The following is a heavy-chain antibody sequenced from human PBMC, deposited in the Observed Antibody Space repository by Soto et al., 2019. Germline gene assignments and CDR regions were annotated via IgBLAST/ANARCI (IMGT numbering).Heavy chain of an antibody. CDR1: GFTFSSYA. Sequence: QVQLVESGGGVVQPGRSLRLSCAASGFTFSSYAMHWVRQAPGKGLEGVAVISYDGSNKYYADSVKGRFTISRDNSKNTLYLQMNSLRAEDTAVYYCASPRLSSDGTTPIDYWGQGTLVTVSS. CDR3: ASPRLSSDGTTPIDY. V-gene: IGHV3-30-3*01. J-gene: IGHJ4*02. D-gene: IGHD1-1*01. CDR2: ISYDGSNK.